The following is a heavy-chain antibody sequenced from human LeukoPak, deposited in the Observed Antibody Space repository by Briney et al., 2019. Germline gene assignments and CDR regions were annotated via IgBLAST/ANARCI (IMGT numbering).Heavy chain of an antibody. CDR2: IYSGGST. J-gene: IGHJ6*02. Sequence: GGSLRLSCAASGFTVSSNYMSWVRQAPGKGLEWVSVIYSGGSTYYADSVKGRFTISRDNSKNTLYFQMNSLRAEDTAVYYCARERIVGAASTRYYGMDVWGQGTTVTVSS. CDR3: ARERIVGAASTRYYGMDV. D-gene: IGHD1-26*01. CDR1: GFTVSSNY. V-gene: IGHV3-53*01.